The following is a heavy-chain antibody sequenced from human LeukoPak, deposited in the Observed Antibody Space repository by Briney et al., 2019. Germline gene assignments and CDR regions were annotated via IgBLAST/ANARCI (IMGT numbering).Heavy chain of an antibody. V-gene: IGHV4-39*01. Sequence: PSETLSLTCTVSGGSISSSSYYWGWIRQPPGKGLEWIGSIYYSGSTYYNPSLKSRVTISVDTSKNQFSLKLSSVTAADTAMYYCARLSSGWSTFDYWGQGTLVTVSS. CDR2: IYYSGST. CDR3: ARLSSGWSTFDY. J-gene: IGHJ4*02. CDR1: GGSISSSSYY. D-gene: IGHD6-19*01.